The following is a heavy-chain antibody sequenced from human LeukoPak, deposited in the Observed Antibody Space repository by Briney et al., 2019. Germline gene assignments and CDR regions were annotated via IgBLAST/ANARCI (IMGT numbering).Heavy chain of an antibody. CDR3: ARGDDFSGDY. CDR1: GFTFSTYW. V-gene: IGHV3-7*04. Sequence: GGSLRLSCAASGFTFSTYWMSWVRQTPGKGLEWVANIHQDGNEKYYVDSVKGRFTISRDNAKNSLYLQMNSLRVEDTAVYYCARGDDFSGDYWGQGTLVTVSS. CDR2: IHQDGNEK. J-gene: IGHJ4*02. D-gene: IGHD1-1*01.